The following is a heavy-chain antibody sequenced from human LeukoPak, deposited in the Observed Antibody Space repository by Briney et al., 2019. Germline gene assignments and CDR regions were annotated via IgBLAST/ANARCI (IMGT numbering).Heavy chain of an antibody. J-gene: IGHJ4*02. CDR3: ARERSGSYYENFDY. Sequence: SETLSLTCAVYGRSFSGYYWSWVRQPPGKGLEWMGEVNHSGRTSYNPSLKSRVTISVDTSKNQFSLTLSSVTAADTAVYYCARERSGSYYENFDYWGQGTLVTVSS. V-gene: IGHV4-34*01. CDR1: GRSFSGYY. D-gene: IGHD3-10*01. CDR2: VNHSGRT.